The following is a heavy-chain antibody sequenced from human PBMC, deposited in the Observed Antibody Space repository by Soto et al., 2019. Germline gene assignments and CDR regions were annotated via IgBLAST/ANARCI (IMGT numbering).Heavy chain of an antibody. CDR1: GGSISSSNW. Sequence: PSETLSLTCAVSGGSISSSNWWSWVRQPPGKGLEWIGEIYHSGSTNYNPSLKSRVTISVDKSKNQFSLRLSSVTAADTAVYYCAIMGGGYCSSTSCYDFDYWGQGTLVTVSS. D-gene: IGHD2-2*01. CDR3: AIMGGGYCSSTSCYDFDY. J-gene: IGHJ4*02. CDR2: IYHSGST. V-gene: IGHV4-4*02.